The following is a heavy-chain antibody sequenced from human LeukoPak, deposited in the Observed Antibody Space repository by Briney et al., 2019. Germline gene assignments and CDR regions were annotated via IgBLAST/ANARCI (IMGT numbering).Heavy chain of an antibody. CDR2: IYLGDSDT. D-gene: IGHD3-22*01. CDR1: GYCLTSYW. Sequence: GESLQISCKSSGYCLTSYWIAWVRQLPGKGLEWMGIIYLGDSDTRYSPSFQGQVTFSGDKSITTAYLHWSSLKASDTAMYYCARLAYYDGSGYHLDYWGQGTLVTVPS. J-gene: IGHJ4*02. CDR3: ARLAYYDGSGYHLDY. V-gene: IGHV5-51*01.